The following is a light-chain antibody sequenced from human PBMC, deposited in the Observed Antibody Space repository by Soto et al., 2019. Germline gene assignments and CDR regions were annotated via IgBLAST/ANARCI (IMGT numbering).Light chain of an antibody. CDR1: QSVSSSY. CDR3: HQYGSSPQT. V-gene: IGKV3-20*01. Sequence: EIVLTQSPGTLSLSPGERATLSCRASQSVSSSYLAWYQQKPGQAPRLLIYGASSKATGIPDRFSGSGSGTDFTLTISRLEPEDFAVYYCHQYGSSPQTFGQGKRQEIK. J-gene: IGKJ5*01. CDR2: GAS.